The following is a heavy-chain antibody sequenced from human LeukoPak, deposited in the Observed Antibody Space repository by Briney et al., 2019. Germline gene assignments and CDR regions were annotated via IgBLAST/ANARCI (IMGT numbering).Heavy chain of an antibody. V-gene: IGHV3-7*01. Sequence: PGGSLRLSCAASGFIFTNYFMSWVRLAPGKGLEWVASIKHDGSEKYYVDSVRGRSTISRDNTMNSLYLQMSSLRAEDTAVYYCATDRGWRTSGYYLYYFEYWGQGTLVTYSS. D-gene: IGHD3-3*01. J-gene: IGHJ4*02. CDR1: GFIFTNYF. CDR3: ATDRGWRTSGYYLYYFEY. CDR2: IKHDGSEK.